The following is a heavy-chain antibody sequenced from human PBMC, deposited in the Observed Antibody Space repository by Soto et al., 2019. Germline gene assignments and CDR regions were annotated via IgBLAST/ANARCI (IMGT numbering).Heavy chain of an antibody. Sequence: ASVKVSCKASGGTFSSYAISWVRQAPGQGLERMGGIIPIFGTANYAQKFQGRVTITADESTSTAYMELSSLRSEDTAVYYCARGTTPRFDPWGQGTLVTVSS. CDR2: IIPIFGTA. V-gene: IGHV1-69*13. CDR3: ARGTTPRFDP. J-gene: IGHJ5*02. D-gene: IGHD1-1*01. CDR1: GGTFSSYA.